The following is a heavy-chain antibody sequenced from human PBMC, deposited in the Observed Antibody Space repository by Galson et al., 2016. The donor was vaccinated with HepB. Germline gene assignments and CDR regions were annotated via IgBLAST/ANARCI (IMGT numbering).Heavy chain of an antibody. CDR2: INHSGST. V-gene: IGHV4-34*01. CDR1: GGSFTAYY. D-gene: IGHD1-7*01. J-gene: IGHJ4*02. CDR3: SRGRGPITGTGHWDY. Sequence: SETLSLTCAVSGGSFTAYYWTWIRQPPGKGLEWIGEINHSGSTNYNPSLKSRITISVDTSKKQVSVRLTSVTAADAAVYYCSRGRGPITGTGHWDYWGQGTLVTVSS.